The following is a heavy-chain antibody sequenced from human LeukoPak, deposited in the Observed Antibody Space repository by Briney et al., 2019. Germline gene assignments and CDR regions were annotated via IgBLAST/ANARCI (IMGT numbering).Heavy chain of an antibody. CDR3: AKLTLLRYFDWLPFDY. V-gene: IGHV3-23*01. D-gene: IGHD3-9*01. CDR1: GFTFSSYA. J-gene: IGHJ4*02. CDR2: ISGSGGST. Sequence: GGSLRLSFAASGFTFSSYAMSWVRQAPGKGLEWVSAISGSGGSTYYADSVKGRFTISRDNSKNTLYLQMNSLRAEDTAVYYCAKLTLLRYFDWLPFDYWGQGTLVTVSS.